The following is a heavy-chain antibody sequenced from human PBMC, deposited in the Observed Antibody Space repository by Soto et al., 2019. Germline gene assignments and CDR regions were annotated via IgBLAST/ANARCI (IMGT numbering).Heavy chain of an antibody. J-gene: IGHJ4*02. CDR2: ISYDGTKK. Sequence: QVQLVESGGGVVQPGRSLRLSCAASGFTFNNYGMHWVRQAPGKGLEWVSVISYDGTKKYYADSVKGRFAISRDKSKNTVYLQMNSLSPEDTAVYFCAKAEEGGSYDMLTGYYVMGYWGQGTLVTVSS. V-gene: IGHV3-30*18. D-gene: IGHD3-9*01. CDR1: GFTFNNYG. CDR3: AKAEEGGSYDMLTGYYVMGY.